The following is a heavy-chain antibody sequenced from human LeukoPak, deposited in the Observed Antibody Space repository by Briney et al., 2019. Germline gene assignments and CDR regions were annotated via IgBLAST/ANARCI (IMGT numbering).Heavy chain of an antibody. Sequence: GGSLRLSCAASGFTFSSYAMSWVRQAPGKGLEWVSAISGSGGSTYYADSVKGRFTISRDNSKNTLYLQMNSLRAEDTALYYCARDLYTIFGVVSGSFDYWGQGTLVTVSS. D-gene: IGHD3-3*01. CDR1: GFTFSSYA. CDR3: ARDLYTIFGVVSGSFDY. V-gene: IGHV3-23*01. CDR2: ISGSGGST. J-gene: IGHJ4*02.